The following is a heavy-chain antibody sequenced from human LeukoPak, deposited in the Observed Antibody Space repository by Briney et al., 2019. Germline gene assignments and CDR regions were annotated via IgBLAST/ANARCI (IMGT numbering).Heavy chain of an antibody. CDR3: AKGSSGGVDF. J-gene: IGHJ4*02. Sequence: SETLSLTCTVSGGSLSSYHWSWIRQPAGKGLEWIGYIYDSGSTNYNPSLKSRVTISVDTSKNHFSLKLNSVTAADTAVYYCAKGSSGGVDFWGQGTLVTVSS. CDR2: IYDSGST. D-gene: IGHD6-6*01. CDR1: GGSLSSYH. V-gene: IGHV4-59*01.